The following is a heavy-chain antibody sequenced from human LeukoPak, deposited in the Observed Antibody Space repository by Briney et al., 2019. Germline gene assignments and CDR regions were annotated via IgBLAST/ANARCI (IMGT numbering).Heavy chain of an antibody. D-gene: IGHD4-17*01. J-gene: IGHJ5*02. CDR3: ARDGDRGLTGWFDP. CDR1: GGSISSSNW. CDR2: IYHSGST. Sequence: SETLSLTCAVSGGSISSSNWWSWVRQPPGKGLEWIGEIYHSGSTNYNPSLKSRVTISVDKSKNQFSLKLSSVTAADTAVYYCARDGDRGLTGWFDPWGQGTLVTVSS. V-gene: IGHV4-4*02.